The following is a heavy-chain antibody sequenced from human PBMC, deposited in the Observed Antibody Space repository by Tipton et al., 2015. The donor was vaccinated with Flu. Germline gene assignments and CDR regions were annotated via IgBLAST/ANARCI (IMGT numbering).Heavy chain of an antibody. Sequence: GSLRLSCAASGFTFSDDYMSWIRQAPGKGLEWISHISSSASTINYADSVKGRLTISRGNAKNPLYLQMNSLRAEDTAVYYCARDHPPSITVLGEITDYFGMDVWGQGTTVTVSS. CDR2: ISSSASTI. V-gene: IGHV3-11*01. J-gene: IGHJ6*02. CDR1: GFTFSDDY. CDR3: ARDHPPSITVLGEITDYFGMDV. D-gene: IGHD3-3*01.